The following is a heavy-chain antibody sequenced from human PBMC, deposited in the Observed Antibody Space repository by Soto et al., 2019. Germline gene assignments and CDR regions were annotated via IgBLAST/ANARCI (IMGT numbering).Heavy chain of an antibody. CDR2: ISAYNGNT. CDR3: ARDLLDYYDRGSFDY. V-gene: IGHV1-18*04. CDR1: GYTFTSYG. Sequence: ASVKVSFKASGYTFTSYGISWLRQAPGQGLEWMGWISAYNGNTNYAQKLQGRVTMTTDTSTSTAYMELRSLRSDDTAVYYCARDLLDYYDRGSFDYWGQGTLVTVSS. J-gene: IGHJ4*02. D-gene: IGHD3-22*01.